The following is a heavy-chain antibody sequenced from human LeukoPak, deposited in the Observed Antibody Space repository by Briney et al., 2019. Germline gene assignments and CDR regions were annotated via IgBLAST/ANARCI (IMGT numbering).Heavy chain of an antibody. CDR1: GDSIRSYY. Sequence: PSETLSLTCTVSGDSIRSYYWSWIRQPAGKELEWLGRIYSSGGTNYSPSLRGRVTMSVDTSKNQFSLKLSSVTAADTAVYYCARALDYYDSSGFDYWGQGTLVTVSS. J-gene: IGHJ4*02. CDR2: IYSSGGT. D-gene: IGHD3-22*01. CDR3: ARALDYYDSSGFDY. V-gene: IGHV4-4*07.